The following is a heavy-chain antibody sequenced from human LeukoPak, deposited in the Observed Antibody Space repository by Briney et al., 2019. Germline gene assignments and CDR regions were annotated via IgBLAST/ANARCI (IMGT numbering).Heavy chain of an antibody. V-gene: IGHV3-30*04. D-gene: IGHD2-21*02. Sequence: SGGSLRLSCAASGFTFSTFTMHWVRQAPGKGLEWVAVISYDGSNKNYADSVKGRFTISRDNSKNTLYLQMNSLRGEDTALYYCARQDDCSFDYWGQGTLVPVSS. J-gene: IGHJ4*02. CDR3: ARQDDCSFDY. CDR1: GFTFSTFT. CDR2: ISYDGSNK.